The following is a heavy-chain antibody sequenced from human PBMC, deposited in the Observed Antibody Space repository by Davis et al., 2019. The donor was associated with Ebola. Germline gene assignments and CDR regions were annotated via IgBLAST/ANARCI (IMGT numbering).Heavy chain of an antibody. D-gene: IGHD4-17*01. CDR1: DDDFTMYN. J-gene: IGHJ4*02. CDR2: ISTYDGDA. V-gene: IGHV1-18*04. CDR3: ARNPYNGDHDY. Sequence: ASVKVSCRASDDDFTMYNITWVRQAPGRGLEWMGLISTYDGDANYAQKFQGRVTLTSDTSTNTAYMELRNLRFDDTAMYYCARNPYNGDHDYWGQGTLVIVSS.